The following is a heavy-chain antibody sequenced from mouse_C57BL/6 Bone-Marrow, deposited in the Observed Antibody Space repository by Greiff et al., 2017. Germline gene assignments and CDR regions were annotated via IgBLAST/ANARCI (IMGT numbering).Heavy chain of an antibody. Sequence: VQLQQSGAELVKPGASVKLSCKASGYTFTSYWMHWVKQRPGQGLEWIGYINPSSGYTKYNQKFKDKATLTADKSSSTVYMQLIRLTYDDSAVYYCARDCYYYDSRVYYYAMGYWGQGTSVTVTA. D-gene: IGHD1-1*01. CDR1: GYTFTSYW. CDR3: ARDCYYYDSRVYYYAMGY. J-gene: IGHJ4*01. CDR2: INPSSGYT. V-gene: IGHV1-7*01.